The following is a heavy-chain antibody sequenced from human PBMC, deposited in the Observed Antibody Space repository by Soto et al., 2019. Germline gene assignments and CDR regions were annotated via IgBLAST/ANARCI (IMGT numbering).Heavy chain of an antibody. CDR2: IWYDGSNN. J-gene: IGHJ4*02. CDR3: ARQEDYGAYVELDH. D-gene: IGHD4-17*01. CDR1: GFTFSSYG. V-gene: IGHV3-33*01. Sequence: QVQLVESGGGVVQPGRSLRLSCAASGFTFSSYGMHWVRQAPGKGLEWVAVIWYDGSNNDYADSVKGRFTISSDNSKDTLYLQMNCLSAEDTAVYYCARQEDYGAYVELDHWGQGTLVTVSS.